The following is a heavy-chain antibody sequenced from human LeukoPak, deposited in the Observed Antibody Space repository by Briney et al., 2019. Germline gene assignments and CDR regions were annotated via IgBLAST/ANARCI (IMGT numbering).Heavy chain of an antibody. CDR3: ARVIEEYSSSWYYGMDV. J-gene: IGHJ6*02. CDR1: GGSISSSSYY. Sequence: SETLSLTCTVSGGSISSSSYYWGWIRQPPGKGLDWIGSIYYSGSTYYNPSLKSRVTISVDTSKNQFSLKLSSVTAADTAVYYCARVIEEYSSSWYYGMDVWGQGTTVTVSS. CDR2: IYYSGST. V-gene: IGHV4-39*07. D-gene: IGHD6-13*01.